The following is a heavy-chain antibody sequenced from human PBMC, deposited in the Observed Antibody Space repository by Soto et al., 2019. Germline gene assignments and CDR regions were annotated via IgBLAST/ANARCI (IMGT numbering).Heavy chain of an antibody. Sequence: SETLSLTCNVSGGSITGAYYWNWIRQHPGKGLEWIGSIHYRGSTYYNPSLKTRITISLDRSNNQFFLKLSSLTAADTAVYYCARVRDSFGLDVWGQGTTVTVSS. CDR1: GGSITGAYY. CDR3: ARVRDSFGLDV. D-gene: IGHD2-15*01. CDR2: IHYRGST. V-gene: IGHV4-31*03. J-gene: IGHJ6*02.